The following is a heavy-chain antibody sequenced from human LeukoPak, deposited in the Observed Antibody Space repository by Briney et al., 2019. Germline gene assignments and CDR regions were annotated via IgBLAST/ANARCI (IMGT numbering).Heavy chain of an antibody. Sequence: GGSLRLSCAVSGFTFSSYWMNWVRQAPGKGLEWVASIKQDGGEKSYVDSVKGRFTISRDNAKNSLYLQMSSLRAEDTAVYYRARDGTAAGLYFDLWGQGTLVTVSS. V-gene: IGHV3-7*01. J-gene: IGHJ4*01. CDR3: ARDGTAAGLYFDL. D-gene: IGHD6-13*01. CDR2: IKQDGGEK. CDR1: GFTFSSYW.